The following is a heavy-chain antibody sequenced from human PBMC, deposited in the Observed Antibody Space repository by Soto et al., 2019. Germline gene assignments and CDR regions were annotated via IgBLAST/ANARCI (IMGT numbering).Heavy chain of an antibody. Sequence: EVKLVESGGGLVQPGGSLRLSCAASGVTVSSNYMSWVRQAPGKGLEWVSVIYSGGSTYYADSVKGRFTISRDNSKNTLYLQMNSLRIEDTAVYHCARGSYGLHYWGQGTLVTVSS. V-gene: IGHV3-66*01. CDR2: IYSGGST. D-gene: IGHD2-15*01. CDR3: ARGSYGLHY. J-gene: IGHJ4*02. CDR1: GVTVSSNY.